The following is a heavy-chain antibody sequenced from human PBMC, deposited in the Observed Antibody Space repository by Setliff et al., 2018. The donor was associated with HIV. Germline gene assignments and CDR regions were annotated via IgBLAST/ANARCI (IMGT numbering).Heavy chain of an antibody. CDR1: GYSFTRYY. J-gene: IGHJ6*02. Sequence: ASVKVSCKASGYSFTRYYMHWVRQAPGQGLEWMGITHPSGGSPNYAQKFQGRVTMTTDTSTSTAYMELRSLRSDDTAVYYCARDSLAAAEYYGMDVWGQGTTVTVSS. CDR2: THPSGGSP. D-gene: IGHD6-13*01. V-gene: IGHV1-46*01. CDR3: ARDSLAAAEYYGMDV.